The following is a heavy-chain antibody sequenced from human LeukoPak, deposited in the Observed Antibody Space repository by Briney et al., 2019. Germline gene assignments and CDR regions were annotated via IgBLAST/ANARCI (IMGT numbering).Heavy chain of an antibody. CDR1: GFTFISYN. CDR3: AREKSFLEWLSTGRRDGYYMDV. Sequence: GGSLRLSCAASGFTFISYNTNWVRQAPGKGLEWVSSISSSSSSYKYYADSVKGRFTVSRDNAKNSLYLQMNSLRADDTAVYYCAREKSFLEWLSTGRRDGYYMDVWGKGTTVTVSS. V-gene: IGHV3-21*01. J-gene: IGHJ6*03. CDR2: ISSSSSSYK. D-gene: IGHD3-3*02.